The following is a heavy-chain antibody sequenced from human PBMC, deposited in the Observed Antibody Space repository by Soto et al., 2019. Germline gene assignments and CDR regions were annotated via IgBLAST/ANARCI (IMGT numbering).Heavy chain of an antibody. Sequence: RWSLRLSCAASGFTFSTSAISWFRQAPGRGLEWVSGISGSGAGTYYADSVKGRFTISRDNSKNTLYLQMSGLRVEDAAIYYCAKGPTVFGAVISFDYYYGMYVWGQGTPVTVSS. CDR2: ISGSGAGT. CDR3: AKGPTVFGAVISFDYYYGMYV. D-gene: IGHD3-3*01. V-gene: IGHV3-23*01. J-gene: IGHJ6*02. CDR1: GFTFSTSA.